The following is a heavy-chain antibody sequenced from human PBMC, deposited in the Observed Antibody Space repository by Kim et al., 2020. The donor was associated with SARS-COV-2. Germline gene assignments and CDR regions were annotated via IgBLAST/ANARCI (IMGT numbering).Heavy chain of an antibody. J-gene: IGHJ6*02. Sequence: ASVKVSCKASGYTFTSYDINWVRQATGQGLEWMGWMNPNSGNTGYAQKFQGRVTMTRNTSISTAYMELSSLRSEDTAVYYCARDHSSSWVYYYYGMDVWGQGTTVTVSS. V-gene: IGHV1-8*01. CDR3: ARDHSSSWVYYYYGMDV. CDR2: MNPNSGNT. CDR1: GYTFTSYD. D-gene: IGHD6-13*01.